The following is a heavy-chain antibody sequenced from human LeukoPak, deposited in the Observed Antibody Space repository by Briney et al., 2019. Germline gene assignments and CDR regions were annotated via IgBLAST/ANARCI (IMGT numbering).Heavy chain of an antibody. CDR3: ARGRYRYSYDY. CDR2: IRPTDGVT. J-gene: IGHJ4*02. D-gene: IGHD1-26*01. Sequence: ASVKVSCKASGYIFTDHFFHWVRQAPGQGLEWMGWIRPTDGVTKVAQKFQGRVTLTRDTSISTVYMEMSGLRFDDTAMYYCARGRYRYSYDYWGQGTLVTVSS. CDR1: GYIFTDHF. V-gene: IGHV1-2*02.